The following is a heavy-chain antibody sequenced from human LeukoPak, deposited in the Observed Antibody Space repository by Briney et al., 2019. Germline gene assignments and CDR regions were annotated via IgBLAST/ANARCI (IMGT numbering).Heavy chain of an antibody. D-gene: IGHD2-2*01. V-gene: IGHV1-2*02. Sequence: GASMKVSCKASGYSFTDYYLHWVRQAPGQGLEWMGWINPYSGDTNYAQKFQGRVTMTRDKSNSTAYMELSRLRSDDTAVFYCARVGGYCTTTSCSYGMDVWGQGTTVTVS. CDR2: INPYSGDT. CDR1: GYSFTDYY. CDR3: ARVGGYCTTTSCSYGMDV. J-gene: IGHJ6*02.